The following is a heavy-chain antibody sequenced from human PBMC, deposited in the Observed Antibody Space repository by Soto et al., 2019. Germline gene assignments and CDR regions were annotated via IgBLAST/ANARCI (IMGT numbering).Heavy chain of an antibody. D-gene: IGHD6-13*01. J-gene: IGHJ6*02. CDR2: INHSGST. CDR1: GGSFSGYY. CDR3: ARGVGSSSWIPYYYGMDV. Sequence: QVQLQQWGAGLLKPSETLSLTCAVYGGSFSGYYWSWIRQPPGKGLEWIGEINHSGSTNYNPSLKSRVTISVDTSKNQFSLKLSSVTAADTAVYYCARGVGSSSWIPYYYGMDVWGQGTTVTVSS. V-gene: IGHV4-34*01.